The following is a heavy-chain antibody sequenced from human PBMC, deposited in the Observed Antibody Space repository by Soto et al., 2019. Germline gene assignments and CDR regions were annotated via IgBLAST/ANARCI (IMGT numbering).Heavy chain of an antibody. J-gene: IGHJ5*02. CDR1: GGSISSGGYY. CDR3: ARARVWFGEFFPANNWFDP. Sequence: LSLTCTVSGGSISSGGYYWSWIRQHPGKGLEWIGYIYYSGSTYYNPSLKSRVTISVDTSKNQFSLKLSSVTAADTAVYYCARARVWFGEFFPANNWFDPWGQGTLVTVSS. CDR2: IYYSGST. D-gene: IGHD3-10*01. V-gene: IGHV4-31*03.